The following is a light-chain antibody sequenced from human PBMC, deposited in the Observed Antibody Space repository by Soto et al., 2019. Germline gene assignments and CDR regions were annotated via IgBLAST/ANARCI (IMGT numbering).Light chain of an antibody. V-gene: IGLV1-44*01. CDR2: ETY. CDR3: AAWDDNLNVVV. CDR1: SSNIGGNY. J-gene: IGLJ3*02. Sequence: QAVVTQTPSASGTPGQRVTFSCSGGSSNIGGNYVSWFQQLPGMAPKLLIYETYKRPSGVPDRFSGSKSGTSASLAISGLQSEDEADYYCAAWDDNLNVVVFGEGTQLTVL.